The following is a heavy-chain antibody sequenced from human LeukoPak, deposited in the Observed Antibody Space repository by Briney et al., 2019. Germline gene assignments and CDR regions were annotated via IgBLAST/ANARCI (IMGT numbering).Heavy chain of an antibody. CDR1: GGTFISYA. V-gene: IGHV1-69*04. J-gene: IGHJ6*02. CDR3: ARVSRIVGANYYYYGMDV. CDR2: IIPILGIG. D-gene: IGHD1-26*01. Sequence: SVKVSCKASGGTFISYAISWVRQAPGQGREWIGRIIPILGIGNYAQKFQGRVTITADKSTSTAYMELRSMRSEHTAVYYCARVSRIVGANYYYYGMDVWGQGTTVTVSS.